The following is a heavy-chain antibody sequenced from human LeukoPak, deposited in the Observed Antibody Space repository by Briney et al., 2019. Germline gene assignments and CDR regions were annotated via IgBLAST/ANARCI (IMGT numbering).Heavy chain of an antibody. V-gene: IGHV4-34*01. CDR2: INHSGST. Sequence: PSETLSLTCAVYGGSFSGYYWSWIRQPPGKGLEWIGEINHSGSTNYNPSLKSRVTISIDTSKNQFSLRLSSVTAADTAVYYCARGAAGYSYGWGQGTLVTVSS. D-gene: IGHD5-18*01. J-gene: IGHJ4*02. CDR1: GGSFSGYY. CDR3: ARGAAGYSYG.